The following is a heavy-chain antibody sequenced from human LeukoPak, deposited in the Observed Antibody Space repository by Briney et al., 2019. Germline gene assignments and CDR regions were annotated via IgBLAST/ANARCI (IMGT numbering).Heavy chain of an antibody. V-gene: IGHV3-30*09. D-gene: IGHD6-13*01. CDR1: GFTFNNYP. J-gene: IGHJ5*02. Sequence: GGSLRLSCAASGFTFNNYPMHWVRQAPGRGLEWVALLSYGGTKKYYAGSVKSPLATFKDTFRNTLCLQMSSLRPDYTGLYFCARRYVSKGYVFGAWGQGTLVSVSS. CDR3: ARRYVSKGYVFGA. CDR2: LSYGGTKK.